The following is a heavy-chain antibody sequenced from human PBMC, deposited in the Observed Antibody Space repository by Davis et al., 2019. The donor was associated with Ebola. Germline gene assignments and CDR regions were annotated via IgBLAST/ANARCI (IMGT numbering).Heavy chain of an antibody. CDR3: ARRGYCRGTSCLTWG. CDR1: GGSITTDGYY. J-gene: IGHJ6*02. D-gene: IGHD2-2*01. Sequence: PSETLSLTCTVSGGSITTDGYYWSWIRQHPGKGLEWFGYIYYSGSTSYNPSLRGRVSMSVDTSKNQFYLKLNSVTAADTAVYYCARRGYCRGTSCLTWGWGQGTTVTVSS. CDR2: IYYSGST. V-gene: IGHV4-31*03.